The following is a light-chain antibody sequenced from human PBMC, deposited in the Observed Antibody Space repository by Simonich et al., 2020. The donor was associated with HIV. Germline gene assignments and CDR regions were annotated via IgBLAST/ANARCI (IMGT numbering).Light chain of an antibody. V-gene: IGKV1-9*01. Sequence: IQLTQSPSFLSASVGDRVTITCRHSQGISSYLAWYQQKPGKAPKILFYSASTLQSGVPSRFSGSGSGTEFTLTISSLQPEDFATYYCQQLNSYPITVGQGTRLEMK. CDR2: SAS. CDR3: QQLNSYPIT. J-gene: IGKJ5*01. CDR1: QGISSY.